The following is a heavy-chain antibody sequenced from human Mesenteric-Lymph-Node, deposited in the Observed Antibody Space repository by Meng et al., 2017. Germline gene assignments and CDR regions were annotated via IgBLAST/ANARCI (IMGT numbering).Heavy chain of an antibody. V-gene: IGHV3-21*01. J-gene: IGHJ4*02. Sequence: GESLKISCAASGFTFSSYSMNWVRQAPGKGLEWVSSISSSSSYIYYADSVKGRFTISRDNSKDTLYLQMNSLRPEDTAIYYCARDLSSGWLGDYWGQGALVTVSS. CDR2: ISSSSSYI. D-gene: IGHD6-19*01. CDR1: GFTFSSYS. CDR3: ARDLSSGWLGDY.